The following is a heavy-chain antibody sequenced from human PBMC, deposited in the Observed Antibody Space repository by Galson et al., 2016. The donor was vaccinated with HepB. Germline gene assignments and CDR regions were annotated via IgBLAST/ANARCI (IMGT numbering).Heavy chain of an antibody. V-gene: IGHV3-53*01. CDR3: ARALSGWDGFDY. D-gene: IGHD6-19*01. J-gene: IGHJ4*02. CDR2: IYSGGST. CDR1: EFTASSNY. Sequence: SLRLPCAAYEFTASSNYHNWIRQAPGKGLEWVSAIYSGGSTHYADTVKGRFTISRDNPKNTVYLEMKSLKAEDTAVYYCARALSGWDGFDYWGQGTLVIVSS.